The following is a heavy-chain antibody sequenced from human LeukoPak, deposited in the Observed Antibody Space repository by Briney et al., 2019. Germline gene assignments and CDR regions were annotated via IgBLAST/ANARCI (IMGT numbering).Heavy chain of an antibody. Sequence: PSETLSLTCTVSGGSISSYYWSWIRQPPGKGLEWIGYIYYSWSTNYNPSLKSRVTISVDTSKNQFSLKLSSVTAADTAVYYCARLAASITIFGVVKPRTGMDVWGQGTTVTVSS. CDR2: IYYSWST. CDR3: ARLAASITIFGVVKPRTGMDV. J-gene: IGHJ6*02. CDR1: GGSISSYY. D-gene: IGHD3-3*01. V-gene: IGHV4-59*08.